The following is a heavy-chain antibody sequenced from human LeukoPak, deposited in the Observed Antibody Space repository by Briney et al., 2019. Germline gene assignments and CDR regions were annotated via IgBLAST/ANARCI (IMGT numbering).Heavy chain of an antibody. V-gene: IGHV4-61*02. CDR3: TRDSSWYDWFYDY. Sequence: SETLSLTCTVSTGSISSDTYFWSWIRQPAGKGLEWIGRMSSSGISTYSPSLKSRVTISIDTSRNQFSMNLNSVTAADTAVYYCTRDSSWYDWFYDYWGQGTLVTVSS. J-gene: IGHJ4*02. CDR1: TGSISSDTYF. CDR2: MSSSGIS. D-gene: IGHD5-12*01.